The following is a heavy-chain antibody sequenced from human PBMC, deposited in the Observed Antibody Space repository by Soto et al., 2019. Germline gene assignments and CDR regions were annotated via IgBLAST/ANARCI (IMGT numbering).Heavy chain of an antibody. CDR3: AREERGYSYGEPDY. CDR2: ISYDGSNK. CDR1: GFTFSSYA. V-gene: IGHV3-30-3*01. D-gene: IGHD5-18*01. Sequence: GGSQRLSCAASGFTFSSYAMHWVRQAPGKGLEWVAVISYDGSNKYYADSVKGRFTISRDNSKNTLYLQMNSLRAEDTAVYYCAREERGYSYGEPDYWGQGTLVTVSS. J-gene: IGHJ4*02.